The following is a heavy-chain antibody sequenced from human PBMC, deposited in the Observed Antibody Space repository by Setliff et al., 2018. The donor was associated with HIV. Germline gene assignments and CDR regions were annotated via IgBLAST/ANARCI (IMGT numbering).Heavy chain of an antibody. V-gene: IGHV4-38-2*01. CDR2: IFHTGTT. J-gene: IGHJ3*02. Sequence: PSETLSLPCAVAGYSISNGYYWVWIRQPPGKGLGWIGLIFHTGTTYYTPSLKSRVSISVDTSRYQFSLRLNSVTAADTAVYSCARPTTGPGGGAAFDIWGQGTMVTVSS. D-gene: IGHD2-8*01. CDR1: GYSISNGYY. CDR3: ARPTTGPGGGAAFDI.